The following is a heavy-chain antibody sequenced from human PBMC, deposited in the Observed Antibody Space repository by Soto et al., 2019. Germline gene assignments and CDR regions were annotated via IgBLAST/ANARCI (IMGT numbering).Heavy chain of an antibody. CDR2: IIPILGIA. Sequence: QVQLVQSGAEVKKPGSSVKVSCKASGGTFSSYTISWVRQAPGQGLEWMGRIIPILGIANYAQKFQGRVTITADKSTSTAYMELSSLRSEDTAVYYCARDLSMVVAALGPGRFDPWGQGTLVTVSS. D-gene: IGHD2-15*01. CDR3: ARDLSMVVAALGPGRFDP. J-gene: IGHJ5*02. V-gene: IGHV1-69*08. CDR1: GGTFSSYT.